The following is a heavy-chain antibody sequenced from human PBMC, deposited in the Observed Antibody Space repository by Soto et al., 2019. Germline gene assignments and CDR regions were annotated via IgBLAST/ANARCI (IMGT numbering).Heavy chain of an antibody. Sequence: QVQLQESGPGLVKPSGTLSLTCAVSGGSISSSNWWSWVRQPPGKGLEWIGEIYHSGSTNYNPSLXXXVTISVDKSKXXFXLXXSSVTAADTAVYYCASNVWFGELFPTGGYYYGMDVWGQGTTVTVSS. CDR2: IYHSGST. J-gene: IGHJ6*02. CDR1: GGSISSSNW. V-gene: IGHV4-4*02. D-gene: IGHD3-10*01. CDR3: ASNVWFGELFPTGGYYYGMDV.